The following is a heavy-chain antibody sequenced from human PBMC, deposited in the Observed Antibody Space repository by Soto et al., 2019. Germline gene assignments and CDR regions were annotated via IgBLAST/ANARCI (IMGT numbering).Heavy chain of an antibody. CDR2: IYYSGST. CDR1: GGSISSYY. CDR3: ARDPVHCSGGSCYPLGAFDI. J-gene: IGHJ3*02. V-gene: IGHV4-59*01. Sequence: QVQLQESGPGLVKPSKTLSLTCTVSGGSISSYYWSWIRQPLGKGLEWIGYIYYSGSTNYNPSLKSRVTISVDTSKNQFSLKLSSVTAADTAVYYCARDPVHCSGGSCYPLGAFDIWGQGTMVTVSS. D-gene: IGHD2-15*01.